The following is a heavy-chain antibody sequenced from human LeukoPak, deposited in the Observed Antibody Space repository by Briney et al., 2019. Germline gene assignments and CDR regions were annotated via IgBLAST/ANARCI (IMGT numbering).Heavy chain of an antibody. J-gene: IGHJ4*02. V-gene: IGHV3-30*04. D-gene: IGHD5-12*01. CDR3: ARDGIVAAFDY. CDR1: GSTFSSYA. Sequence: PGGSLRLSCAASGSTFSSYAMHWVRQAPGKGLEWVAVISYDGSNKYYADSVKGRFTISRDNSKNTLYLQMNSLRAEDTAVYYCARDGIVAAFDYWGQGTLVTVSS. CDR2: ISYDGSNK.